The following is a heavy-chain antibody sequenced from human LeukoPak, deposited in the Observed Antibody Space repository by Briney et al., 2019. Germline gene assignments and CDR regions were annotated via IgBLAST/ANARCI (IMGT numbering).Heavy chain of an antibody. CDR2: ISSSRSYI. V-gene: IGHV3-21*01. J-gene: IGHJ4*02. CDR3: XXXXVSSGYFDY. CDR1: GFTFSSYS. D-gene: IGHD6-6*01. Sequence: KPGGSLRLSCAASGFTFSSYSMNWVRQAPGKGLEWVSSISSSRSYIYYADSVKGGFTISRDKAKESLYMQMNSLRAEDTEVYYXXXXXVSSGYFDYWGQGTLVTVSS.